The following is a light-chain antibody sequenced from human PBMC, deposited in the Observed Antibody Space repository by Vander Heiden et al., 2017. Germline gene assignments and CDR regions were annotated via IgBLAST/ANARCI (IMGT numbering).Light chain of an antibody. CDR2: SAS. Sequence: DLQLTSSPSSSSAVVGDRVTTSRPVRQVISSYLNWYRQKPGKVPKLLIYSASNLQAGVPSRFSSSGSGTDFTLTISSLQPEDVATYYDRRTYNAPSRTFGGGTKVEIK. V-gene: IGKV1-27*01. CDR3: RRTYNAPSRT. J-gene: IGKJ4*01. CDR1: QVISSY.